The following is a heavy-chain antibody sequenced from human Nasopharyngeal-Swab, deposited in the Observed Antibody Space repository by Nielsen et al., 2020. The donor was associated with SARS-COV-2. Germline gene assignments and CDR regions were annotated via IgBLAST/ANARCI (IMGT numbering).Heavy chain of an antibody. CDR2: IWYDGSNK. J-gene: IGHJ6*02. CDR3: AREEQQTDYYYYGMDV. V-gene: IGHV3-33*01. Sequence: GESLKISCAASGFTFSSYGMHGVRQAPGKGLEGVAVIWYDGSNKYYADSVKGRFTISRDNSKNTLYLQMNSLRAEDTAVYYGAREEQQTDYYYYGMDVWGQGTTVTVSS. D-gene: IGHD6-13*01. CDR1: GFTFSSYG.